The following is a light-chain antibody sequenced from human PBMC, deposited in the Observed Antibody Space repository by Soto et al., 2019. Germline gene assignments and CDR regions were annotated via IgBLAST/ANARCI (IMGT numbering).Light chain of an antibody. CDR1: SSDVGGYNH. Sequence: QSVLTQPASVSGSPGQSITISCTGTSSDVGGYNHVSWYQQHPGIAPKLIIYEVRNRPSGVSNRLSGSRSGSSGSLAIAGLQAEDEADYYCQSYDNRLSAWVFGGGTKLTVL. V-gene: IGLV2-14*01. CDR3: QSYDNRLSAWV. CDR2: EVR. J-gene: IGLJ3*02.